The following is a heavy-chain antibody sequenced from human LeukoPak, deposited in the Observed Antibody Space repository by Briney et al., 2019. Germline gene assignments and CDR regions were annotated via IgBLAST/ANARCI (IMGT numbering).Heavy chain of an antibody. J-gene: IGHJ6*02. Sequence: GRSLRLSCAASGFTFSSYAMHWVRQVPGKGLEWVAVISYDGSNKYYADSAKGRFTISRDNSKNTLYLQMNSLRAEDTAVYYCASDNSSSWFYYYYGMDVWGQGTTVTVSS. CDR3: ASDNSSSWFYYYYGMDV. CDR1: GFTFSSYA. CDR2: ISYDGSNK. V-gene: IGHV3-30-3*01. D-gene: IGHD6-13*01.